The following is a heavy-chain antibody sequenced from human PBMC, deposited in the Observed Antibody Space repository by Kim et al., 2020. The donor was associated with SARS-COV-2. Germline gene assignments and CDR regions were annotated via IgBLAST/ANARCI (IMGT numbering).Heavy chain of an antibody. V-gene: IGHV3-64*01. CDR2: IGTNGVYK. Sequence: GGSLRLSCAASGFTLSSYAMHWVRQAPGKGLEYVSFIGTNGVYKYYANSVNGRFTIARDDSKNTLYLHMGSLRAEDMAVYYCAREGFKKAFDIWGQGTM. CDR3: AREGFKKAFDI. J-gene: IGHJ3*02. CDR1: GFTLSSYA.